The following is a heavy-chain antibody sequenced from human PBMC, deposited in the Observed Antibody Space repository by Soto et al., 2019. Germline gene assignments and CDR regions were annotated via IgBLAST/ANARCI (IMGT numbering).Heavy chain of an antibody. V-gene: IGHV1-8*01. CDR3: ARERKFDFWRKGLDV. J-gene: IGHJ6*02. CDR1: EYTFTTCD. D-gene: IGHD3-3*01. Sequence: ASVKVSCKASEYTFTTCDINWVRQAPGQGLEWLGWMDPNSGSTGYAQNFQGRITMTRNISRNTAHMELSSLQSEDTAVYYCARERKFDFWRKGLDVWGQGTTVTVSS. CDR2: MDPNSGST.